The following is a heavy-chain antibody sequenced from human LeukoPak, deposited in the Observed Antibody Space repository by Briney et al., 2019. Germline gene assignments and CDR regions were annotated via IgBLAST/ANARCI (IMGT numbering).Heavy chain of an antibody. CDR3: ARGTREPV. CDR2: IKPDGSEG. Sequence: PGGSLRLSCAASRFTFCLYWMSWVRQALGGGVEWVANIKPDGSEGYHVDSVKGRFTISRDNAKNSLLLQMNSLRADDTAVYYCARGTREPVWGQGTTVTVSS. V-gene: IGHV3-7*05. CDR1: RFTFCLYW. J-gene: IGHJ6*02. D-gene: IGHD1-26*01.